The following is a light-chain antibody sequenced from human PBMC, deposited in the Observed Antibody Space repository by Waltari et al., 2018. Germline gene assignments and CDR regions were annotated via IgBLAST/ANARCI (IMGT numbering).Light chain of an antibody. J-gene: IGLJ2*01. Sequence: QSALTQPASVSGSPGQSITISCTGTTSDLGNHDYVPWYQQHPGKAPKLLIYEGTNRPSGVSTRFSGSKSGSTASLTISGLQADDEAHYYCSSYTGGSTLLVFGGGTDLTVL. CDR1: TSDLGNHDY. CDR2: EGT. V-gene: IGLV2-14*01. CDR3: SSYTGGSTLLV.